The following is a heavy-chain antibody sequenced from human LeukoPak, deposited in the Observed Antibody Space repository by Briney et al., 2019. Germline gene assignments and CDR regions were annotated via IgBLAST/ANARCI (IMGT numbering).Heavy chain of an antibody. Sequence: GGSLRLSCAASGFTFSSYAMHWVRQAPGKGLEWVAVISYDGSNKYYADSVKGRFTISRDNSKNTLYLQMNSLRAEDTAVYYCARESVLWFGEYDYFDYWGQGTLVTVSS. V-gene: IGHV3-30-3*01. CDR2: ISYDGSNK. J-gene: IGHJ4*02. D-gene: IGHD3-10*01. CDR1: GFTFSSYA. CDR3: ARESVLWFGEYDYFDY.